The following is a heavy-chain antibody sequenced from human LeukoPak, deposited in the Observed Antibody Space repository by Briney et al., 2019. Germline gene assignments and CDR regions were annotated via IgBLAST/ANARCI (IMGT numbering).Heavy chain of an antibody. CDR3: ARSWVGGGDENYDSSGSALY. CDR2: INPNSGGT. CDR1: GYTFTGYY. Sequence: ASVKVSCKASGYTFTGYYMHWVRQAPGQGLEWMGWINPNSGGTNYAQKFQGRVTMTRDTSISTAYMELRSLRSDDTAVYYCARSWVGGGDENYDSSGSALYWGQGTLVTVSS. V-gene: IGHV1-2*02. J-gene: IGHJ4*02. D-gene: IGHD3-22*01.